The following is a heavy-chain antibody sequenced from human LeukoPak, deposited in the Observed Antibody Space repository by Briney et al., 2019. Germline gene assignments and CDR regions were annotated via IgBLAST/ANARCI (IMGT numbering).Heavy chain of an antibody. V-gene: IGHV3-9*01. J-gene: IGHJ4*02. CDR1: GFTFDDYA. CDR2: ISWNSGSI. CDR3: AKGRSSGWYVED. Sequence: GGSLRLSCAASGFTFDDYAMHWVRQAPGKGLEWVSGISWNSGSIGYADSVKGRFTISRDNAKNSLYLQMNSLRAEDTALYYCAKGRSSGWYVEDWGQGTLVTVSS. D-gene: IGHD6-19*01.